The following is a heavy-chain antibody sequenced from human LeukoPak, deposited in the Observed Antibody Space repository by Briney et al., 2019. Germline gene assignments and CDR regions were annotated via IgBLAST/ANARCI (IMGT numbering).Heavy chain of an antibody. CDR1: GGSISSYY. CDR3: AAPKAGYSSGWYAFDI. J-gene: IGHJ3*02. V-gene: IGHV4-59*08. CDR2: IYYSGST. D-gene: IGHD6-19*01. Sequence: SETLSLTCAVSGGSISSYYWSWIRQPPGKGLEWIGYIYYSGSTNYNPSHKSRVTISVDTSKNQFSLKLSSVTAADTAVYYCAAPKAGYSSGWYAFDIWGQGTMVTVSS.